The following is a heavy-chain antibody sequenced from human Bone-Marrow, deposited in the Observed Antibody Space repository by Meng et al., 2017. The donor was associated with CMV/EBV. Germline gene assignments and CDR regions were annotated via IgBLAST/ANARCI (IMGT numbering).Heavy chain of an antibody. Sequence: SETLSLTCTVSGGYVSSGSYYWSWIRQPPGKGLEWIGYIYYSGSTNYNPSLKSRVTISVDTSKNQFSLKLSSVTAADTAVYYCARTLGYCSSTSCYLPAYFDYWGQGTRVTVSS. CDR1: GGYVSSGSYY. CDR3: ARTLGYCSSTSCYLPAYFDY. V-gene: IGHV4-61*01. J-gene: IGHJ4*02. CDR2: IYYSGST. D-gene: IGHD2-2*01.